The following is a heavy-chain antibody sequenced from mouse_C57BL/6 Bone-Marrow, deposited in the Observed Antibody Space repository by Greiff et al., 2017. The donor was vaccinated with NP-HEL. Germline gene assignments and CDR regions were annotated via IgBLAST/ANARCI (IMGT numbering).Heavy chain of an antibody. CDR2: IYPGSGST. CDR1: GYTFTSYW. CDR3: TSKDGSRGY. Sequence: VQLQQSGAELVKPGASVKMSCKASGYTFTSYWITWVKQRPGQGLEWIGDIYPGSGSTNYNEKFKSKATLTVDKSSSTAYMQLSSLTSEDSAVYYWTSKDGSRGYWGQGTTLTVSS. D-gene: IGHD1-1*01. V-gene: IGHV1-55*01. J-gene: IGHJ2*01.